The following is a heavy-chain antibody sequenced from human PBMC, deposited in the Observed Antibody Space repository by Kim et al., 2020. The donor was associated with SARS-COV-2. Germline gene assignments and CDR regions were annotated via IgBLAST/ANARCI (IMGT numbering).Heavy chain of an antibody. Sequence: ASVKVSCKASGYTFTSYAMNWVRQAPGQGLEWMGWINTNTGNPTYAQGFTGRFVFSLDTSVSTAYLQISSLKAEDTAVYYCARVAAGRGLATYYYGSGSTNYYYGMDVWGQGTTVTVSS. D-gene: IGHD3-10*01. CDR1: GYTFTSYA. CDR3: ARVAAGRGLATYYYGSGSTNYYYGMDV. CDR2: INTNTGNP. J-gene: IGHJ6*02. V-gene: IGHV7-4-1*02.